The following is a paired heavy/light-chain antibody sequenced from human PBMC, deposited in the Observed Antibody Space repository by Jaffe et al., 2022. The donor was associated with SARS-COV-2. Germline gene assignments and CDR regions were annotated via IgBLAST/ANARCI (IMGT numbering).Light chain of an antibody. CDR1: QSINSW. J-gene: IGKJ1*01. CDR2: KTS. Sequence: DIQMTQSPSTLSASLGDRVTITCRASQSINSWLAWYQQKPGKAPKILIHKTSNLESGVPSRFSGSGSGIEFTLTISSLQPDDFATYYCQQYNSWRTFGQGTKVEIK. CDR3: QQYNSWRT. V-gene: IGKV1-5*03.
Heavy chain of an antibody. CDR2: IYWDDDK. D-gene: IGHD6-13*01. Sequence: QITLKESGPTLVKPTQTLTLTCTFSGFSLNTNGVGVGWIRQPPGKALEWLALIYWDDDKRYSPSLKSRLTITKDTSKNQVVLTMTNMDPVDTATYYCAHIRLITADVSEYWGQGTLVTVSS. CDR3: AHIRLITADVSEY. V-gene: IGHV2-5*02. CDR1: GFSLNTNGVG. J-gene: IGHJ4*02.